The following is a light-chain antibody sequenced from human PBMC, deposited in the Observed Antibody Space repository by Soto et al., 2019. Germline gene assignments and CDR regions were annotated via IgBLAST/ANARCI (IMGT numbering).Light chain of an antibody. CDR3: QVWDNSSDHPV. Sequence: SYELTQPPSVSVDPGKTARITCGGNNIGTKSVHWYQHKPGQAPVLVINYDSDRPSGIPERFSGSNSGGTATLTISRVEAGDEADYYCQVWDNSSDHPVFGGGTKLTDL. J-gene: IGLJ3*02. V-gene: IGLV3-21*04. CDR1: NIGTKS. CDR2: YDS.